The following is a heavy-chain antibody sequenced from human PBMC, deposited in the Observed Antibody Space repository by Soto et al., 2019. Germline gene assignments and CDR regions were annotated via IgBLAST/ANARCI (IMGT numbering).Heavy chain of an antibody. CDR2: MNPNSSNK. CDR3: AREKMEPIGPGYGSSSFDP. D-gene: IGHD3-10*01. J-gene: IGHJ5*02. CDR1: RCTFSRYD. Sequence: SGHVCCQGSRCTFSRYDLIALRMRPGGEFEWLGWMNPNSSNKGYAQKFQGRVTMTRNTYISTAYMELSSLRSEDTAVYYCAREKMEPIGPGYGSSSFDPTGQAT. V-gene: IGHV1-8*01.